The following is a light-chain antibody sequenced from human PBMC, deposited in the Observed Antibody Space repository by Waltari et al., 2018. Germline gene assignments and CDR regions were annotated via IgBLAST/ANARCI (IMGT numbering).Light chain of an antibody. Sequence: EVVMTQSPATLSVSPVERVTLSCTASQRISSDLAWYQQKVGQAPRLLIYDTSTRATGIPARFSGSRSGTEFTLTISSLQSEDFAVYYCQQYNDWPPHTFGGGTKVEIK. V-gene: IGKV3-15*01. CDR2: DTS. J-gene: IGKJ4*01. CDR3: QQYNDWPPHT. CDR1: QRISSD.